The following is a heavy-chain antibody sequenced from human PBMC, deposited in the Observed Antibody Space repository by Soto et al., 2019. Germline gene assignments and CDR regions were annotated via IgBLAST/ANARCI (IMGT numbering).Heavy chain of an antibody. D-gene: IGHD6-13*01. J-gene: IGHJ2*01. CDR2: IIPIFGTA. CDR1: GGTFSSYA. V-gene: IGHV1-69*12. Sequence: QVQLVQSGAEVKKPGSSVKVSCKASGGTFSSYAISWVRQAPGQGLEWMGGIIPIFGTANYAQKFQGRVTITADEATSTAYMELSSLRSEDTAVYYCARVQGSSWYGGFVRYWYFDLWGRGTLVTVSS. CDR3: ARVQGSSWYGGFVRYWYFDL.